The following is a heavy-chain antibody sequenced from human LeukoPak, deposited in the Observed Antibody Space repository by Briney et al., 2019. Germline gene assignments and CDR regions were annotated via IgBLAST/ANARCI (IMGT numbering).Heavy chain of an antibody. J-gene: IGHJ4*02. CDR3: ARDRKYYFDY. Sequence: SETLSLTCAVYGGSISSYYWSWIRQPPGKGLEWIGYIYYSGSTYYNPSLKSRVTISVDTSKNQFSLKLSSVTAADTAVYYCARDRKYYFDYWGQGTLVTVSS. V-gene: IGHV4-59*12. CDR2: IYYSGST. CDR1: GGSISSYY. D-gene: IGHD1-14*01.